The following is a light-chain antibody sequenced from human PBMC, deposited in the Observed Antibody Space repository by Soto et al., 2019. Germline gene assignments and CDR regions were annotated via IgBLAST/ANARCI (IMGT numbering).Light chain of an antibody. Sequence: EILLTQSPATLSLSPGERATLSCRASQSVNNFLAWYQQKPGQAPRLLIYGASSRATGTADRFSGSGSGTDFTLTISRLEPEDFAVYYCQQYGSSPPTFGQGTKVDI. CDR1: QSVNNF. J-gene: IGKJ1*01. CDR3: QQYGSSPPT. V-gene: IGKV3-20*01. CDR2: GAS.